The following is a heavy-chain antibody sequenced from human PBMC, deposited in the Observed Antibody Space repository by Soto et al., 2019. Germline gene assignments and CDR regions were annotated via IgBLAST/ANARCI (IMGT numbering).Heavy chain of an antibody. D-gene: IGHD3-22*01. J-gene: IGHJ5*02. CDR1: GGTFGSDT. V-gene: IGHV1-69*08. Sequence: GASVKVSCKASGGTFGSDTITWALQAPGQGLEWVGRIIPIFGTTNYAQNLQGRVTISADKSTLTSYMELHSLTSDDTALYYCARDRTDSGYYTNWLDPWGQGTQVTVSS. CDR2: IIPIFGTT. CDR3: ARDRTDSGYYTNWLDP.